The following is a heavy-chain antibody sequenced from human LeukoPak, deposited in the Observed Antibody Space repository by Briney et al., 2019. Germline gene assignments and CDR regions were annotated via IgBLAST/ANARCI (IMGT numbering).Heavy chain of an antibody. D-gene: IGHD1-1*01. V-gene: IGHV3-23*01. J-gene: IGHJ4*02. Sequence: GGSLRLSCAASGFTFNSYAMNWVRQAPGKGLEWVSAISDSGDSTYYADSVKGRFTISRDNSKNTLYLQMNSLRAEDTAVYYCARYHNWYQSDIDYWGQGTLVTVSS. CDR3: ARYHNWYQSDIDY. CDR1: GFTFNSYA. CDR2: ISDSGDST.